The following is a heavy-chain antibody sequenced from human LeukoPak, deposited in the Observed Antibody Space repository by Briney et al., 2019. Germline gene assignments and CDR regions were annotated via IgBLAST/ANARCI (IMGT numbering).Heavy chain of an antibody. CDR1: GGTFSSYV. CDR2: IIPIFGTA. V-gene: IGHV1-69*13. CDR3: ARASGYGSATLNYYYYYMDV. J-gene: IGHJ6*03. D-gene: IGHD3-10*01. Sequence: SVKVSCKASGGTFSSYVISWVRQAPGQGLEWMGGIIPIFGTANYAQKFQGRVTITADESTSTAYMELSSLRSDDTAVYYCARASGYGSATLNYYYYYMDVWGKGTTVTISS.